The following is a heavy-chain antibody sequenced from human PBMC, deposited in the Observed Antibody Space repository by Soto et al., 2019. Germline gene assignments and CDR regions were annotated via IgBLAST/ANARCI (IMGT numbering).Heavy chain of an antibody. CDR2: IYWDDDK. D-gene: IGHD2-15*01. CDR3: AHSSCSGGSCPMKFDY. Sequence: TLSLTCSVSGGSIGNYYWSWIRQPPGKGLEWLALIYWDDDKRYSPSLKSRLTITKDTSKNQVVLTMTNMDPVDTATYYCAHSSCSGGSCPMKFDYWGQGTLVTVSS. J-gene: IGHJ4*02. CDR1: GGSIGNYYW. V-gene: IGHV2-5*08.